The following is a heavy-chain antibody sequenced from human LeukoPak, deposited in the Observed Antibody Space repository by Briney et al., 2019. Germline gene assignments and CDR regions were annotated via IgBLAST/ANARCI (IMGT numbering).Heavy chain of an antibody. CDR1: GFIFSSYP. J-gene: IGHJ4*02. D-gene: IGHD3-16*01. CDR3: FPVGQDLYDRGGGY. CDR2: ISSDGNNK. V-gene: IGHV3-30*01. Sequence: HPGGSLRLSCAASGFIFSSYPMHWVRQAPGKGLEWVAVISSDGNNKYYADSLRGRFTISRDNSKNTLYLQMNSLRAEDTAVYYCFPVGQDLYDRGGGYWGQGTLVTVSS.